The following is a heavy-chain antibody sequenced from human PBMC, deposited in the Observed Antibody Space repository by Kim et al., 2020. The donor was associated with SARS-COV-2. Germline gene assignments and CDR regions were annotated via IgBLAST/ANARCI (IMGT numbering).Heavy chain of an antibody. J-gene: IGHJ4*02. V-gene: IGHV4-39*01. CDR3: ARHARGPSVRDYFDY. CDR1: GGSISSSSYY. CDR2: IYYSGST. Sequence: SETLSLTCTVSGGSISSSSYYWGWIRQPPGKGLEWIGSIYYSGSTYYNPSLKSRVTISVDTSKNQFSLKLSSVTAADTAVYYCARHARGPSVRDYFDYWGQGTLVTVSS.